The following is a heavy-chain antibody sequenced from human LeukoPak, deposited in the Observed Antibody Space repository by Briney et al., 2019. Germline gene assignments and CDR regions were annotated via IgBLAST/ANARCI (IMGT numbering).Heavy chain of an antibody. CDR1: GFTFDDYA. J-gene: IGHJ4*02. CDR3: AKDIGGYSYAADY. Sequence: PGGSLRLSCAASGFTFDDYAMHWVRQAPGKGLEWVSLIRGDGASTYYADSVKGRFTISRDNNKNSLYLQMNSLRTEDTAFYYCAKDIGGYSYAADYWGQGTLVTVSS. D-gene: IGHD5-18*01. V-gene: IGHV3-43*02. CDR2: IRGDGAST.